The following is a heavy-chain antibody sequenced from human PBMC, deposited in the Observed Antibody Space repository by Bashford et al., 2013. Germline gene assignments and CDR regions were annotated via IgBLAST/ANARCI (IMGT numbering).Heavy chain of an antibody. CDR2: MHYSGST. CDR1: GGSFSGYY. CDR3: VRGGGNPRLGNITYYYVRYGR. J-gene: IGHJ6*02. D-gene: IGHD2/OR15-2a*01. Sequence: SETLSLTCAVYGGSFSGYYWSWIRQPPGKGLEWIGYMHYSGSTNYNPSLKSRVTISVDTSKNQFSLKLSSVTAADTAVYLRVRGGGNPRLGNITYYYVRYGRLGTKGPRSRLL. V-gene: IGHV4-59*01.